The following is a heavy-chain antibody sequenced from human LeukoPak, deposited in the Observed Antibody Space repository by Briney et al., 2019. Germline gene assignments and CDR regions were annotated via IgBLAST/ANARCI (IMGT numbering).Heavy chain of an antibody. V-gene: IGHV3-23*01. D-gene: IGHD1-1*01. Sequence: PGGSLRLSCAASGFTFSSYAMSWVRQAPGKGLEWVSAISGSGGSTYYADSVKGRFTISRDNSKNTLYLQMNGLRAEDTAVYYCAKTPTHDYYFDYWGQGTLVTVSS. CDR1: GFTFSSYA. CDR2: ISGSGGST. CDR3: AKTPTHDYYFDY. J-gene: IGHJ4*02.